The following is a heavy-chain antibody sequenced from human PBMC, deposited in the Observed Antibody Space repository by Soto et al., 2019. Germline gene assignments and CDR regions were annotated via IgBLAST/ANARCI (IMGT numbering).Heavy chain of an antibody. CDR1: GITFSNAW. Sequence: AGCLRLSCAASGITFSNAWMTWVRQAPGKGLEWVGRIKSITDGGTTDYAAPVKGRFTISRDDSKDTLYLQMNNLRTEDTAVYHCTTDSADIVVVPATFGMDVWGQGTTDTVSS. V-gene: IGHV3-15*01. CDR3: TTDSADIVVVPATFGMDV. J-gene: IGHJ6*02. D-gene: IGHD2-2*01. CDR2: IKSITDGGTT.